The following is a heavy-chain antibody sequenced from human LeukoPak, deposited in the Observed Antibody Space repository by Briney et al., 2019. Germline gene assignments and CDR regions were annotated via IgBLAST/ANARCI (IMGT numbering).Heavy chain of an antibody. CDR3: AAGQDFQYCGGDRSAFDI. V-gene: IGHV1-58*01. D-gene: IGHD2-21*02. Sequence: SVKVSCKASGFTFTSSAVQWVRQARGQRLEWIGWIVVGSGNTNYAQKFQERVTITRDMSTSTAYMELSSLRSEDTAVYYCAAGQDFQYCGGDRSAFDIWGQGTMVTVSS. CDR2: IVVGSGNT. CDR1: GFTFTSSA. J-gene: IGHJ3*02.